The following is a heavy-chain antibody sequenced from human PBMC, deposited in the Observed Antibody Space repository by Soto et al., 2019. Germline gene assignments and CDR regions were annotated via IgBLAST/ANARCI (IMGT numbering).Heavy chain of an antibody. CDR3: ARGQEGVVATH. J-gene: IGHJ4*02. V-gene: IGHV4-34*01. CDR1: GGSLSGYY. D-gene: IGHD5-12*01. CDR2: IKDGGRT. Sequence: QVQLQQWGAGLLKPSETLSLNCAVNGGSLSGYYWSWIRQPPGKGLEWIGEIKDGGRTNYSPSLRCRATISSDTTNNPCSLRLYSVTAADTGVYYCARGQEGVVATHWDQGTLVTVSS.